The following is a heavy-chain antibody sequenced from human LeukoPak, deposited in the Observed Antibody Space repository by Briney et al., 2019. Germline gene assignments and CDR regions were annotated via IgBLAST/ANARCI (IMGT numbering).Heavy chain of an antibody. V-gene: IGHV3-7*01. D-gene: IGHD1-26*01. J-gene: IGHJ4*02. CDR2: IAHDGSEK. CDR1: GFSFSGYW. Sequence: GGSLRLSCAASGFSFSGYWMGWVRQAPEKGLEWVANIAHDGSEKKYVDSVRGHFTISRDNAKNTLYLQINSLTVEDTGVYYCARPSQYSGSYFDSRGQGTLVTVSS. CDR3: ARPSQYSGSYFDS.